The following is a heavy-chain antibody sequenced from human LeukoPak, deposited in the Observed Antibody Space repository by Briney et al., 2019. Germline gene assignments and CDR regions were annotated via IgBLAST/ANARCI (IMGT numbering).Heavy chain of an antibody. J-gene: IGHJ4*02. Sequence: PGGSLRLSCAASGFTFSSYGMHWVRQAPGKGLEWVAVIWYDGSNKYYADSVKGRFTISRDNAKNSLYLQMNSLRAEDTAVYYCARAMGGATIDYWGQGTLVTVSS. CDR1: GFTFSSYG. D-gene: IGHD1-26*01. V-gene: IGHV3-33*01. CDR3: ARAMGGATIDY. CDR2: IWYDGSNK.